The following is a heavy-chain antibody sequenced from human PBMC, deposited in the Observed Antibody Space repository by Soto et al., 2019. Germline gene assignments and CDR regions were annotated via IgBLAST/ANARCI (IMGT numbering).Heavy chain of an antibody. D-gene: IGHD2-15*01. V-gene: IGHV4-39*01. CDR3: ARLGIVVVVAASAAKANNWFDP. J-gene: IGHJ5*02. CDR2: IYYSGST. Sequence: ASETLSLSWTVSGGSISSSSYYWGWIRQPTGKGLERIGSIYYSGSTYYNPSLKSRVTISVDTTKNQFSLKLSSVTAADTAVYFCARLGIVVVVAASAAKANNWFDPRGQGTLVTVSS. CDR1: GGSISSSSYY.